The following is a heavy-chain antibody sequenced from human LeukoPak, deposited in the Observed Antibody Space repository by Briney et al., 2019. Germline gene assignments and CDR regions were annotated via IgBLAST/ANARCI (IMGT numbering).Heavy chain of an antibody. V-gene: IGHV3-7*01. CDR1: GFTFSSYS. CDR2: IKQDGSEK. D-gene: IGHD3-3*01. J-gene: IGHJ4*02. Sequence: GGSLRLSCAASGFTFSSYSMNWDRQAPGKGLEWVANIKQDGSEKYYVDSVKGRFTISRDNAKNSLYLQMNSLRAEDTAVYCARDDPTLFWSGSPFYWGQGTLVTVSS. CDR3: ARDDPTLFWSGSPFY.